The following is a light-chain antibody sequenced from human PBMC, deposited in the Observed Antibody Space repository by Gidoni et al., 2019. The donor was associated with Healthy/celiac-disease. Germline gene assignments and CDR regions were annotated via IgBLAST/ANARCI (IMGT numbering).Light chain of an antibody. Sequence: DIHITQSPSSLSASVGDRVTITFRASQSISSYLNWYQQKQGKAPKLLIYAASSLQSGVPSRFSGSGSGKDFTITISSLQPEDFATYYCQQSYSTPRTFGQGTKVEIK. CDR1: QSISSY. CDR3: QQSYSTPRT. J-gene: IGKJ1*01. CDR2: AAS. V-gene: IGKV1-39*01.